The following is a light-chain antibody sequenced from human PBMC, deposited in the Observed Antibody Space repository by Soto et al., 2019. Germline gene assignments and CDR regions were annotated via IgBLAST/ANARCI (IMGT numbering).Light chain of an antibody. Sequence: DIVMTQSPDSLAVSLGERATINCKSSQSVLYSSNNKNYLAWYQQKPGQPPKLLIYWASTRESGVPDRFSGSGSVTDFTLTISSLQAEDVAVYYCQQYYRTPWTFGQGTKVEIK. J-gene: IGKJ1*01. CDR1: QSVLYSSNNKNY. CDR2: WAS. V-gene: IGKV4-1*01. CDR3: QQYYRTPWT.